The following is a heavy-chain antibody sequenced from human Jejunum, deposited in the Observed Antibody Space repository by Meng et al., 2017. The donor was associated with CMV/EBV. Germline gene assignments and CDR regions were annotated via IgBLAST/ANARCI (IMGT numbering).Heavy chain of an antibody. V-gene: IGHV3-21*01. CDR3: ARGYYYDTSGYYVEYFQH. CDR1: GFPFSSYT. J-gene: IGHJ1*01. D-gene: IGHD3-22*01. Sequence: EVXLVESGGXLVKPGGPLRLSCXASGFPFSSYTMNWVRQAPGKGLEWVSSISPGSNYIYYTDSVRGRFTISRDNAKNSLYLQMNSLRAEDTAVYYCARGYYYDTSGYYVEYFQHWGQGTLVTVSS. CDR2: ISPGSNYI.